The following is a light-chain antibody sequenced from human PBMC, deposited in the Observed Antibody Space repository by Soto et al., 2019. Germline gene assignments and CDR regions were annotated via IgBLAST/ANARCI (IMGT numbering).Light chain of an antibody. Sequence: DLQMTQSPSSLSASIGDRITIXXRASQSIIRYLNWDQQRPGKAPRLXXYVTSTLQSGGPSRFSGSGSGTDLTLTINNLQPEDFATYYYQQNYNTPPFTFGPGTKVEIK. J-gene: IGKJ3*01. CDR1: QSIIRY. V-gene: IGKV1-39*01. CDR3: QQNYNTPPFT. CDR2: VTS.